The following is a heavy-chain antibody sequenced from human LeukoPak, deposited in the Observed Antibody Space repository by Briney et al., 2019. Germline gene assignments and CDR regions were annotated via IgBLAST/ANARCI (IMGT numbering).Heavy chain of an antibody. V-gene: IGHV1-18*01. D-gene: IGHD6-19*01. Sequence: EASVKVSCKASGYSFTSYGITWVRQAPGQGLEWMGWINPYNGNTNYAQKLQGRVTMTTDTSTSTAYMDLRSLRSDDTAVYYCARDRSGWFFSNWGQGTLVTVSS. CDR2: INPYNGNT. CDR3: ARDRSGWFFSN. J-gene: IGHJ4*02. CDR1: GYSFTSYG.